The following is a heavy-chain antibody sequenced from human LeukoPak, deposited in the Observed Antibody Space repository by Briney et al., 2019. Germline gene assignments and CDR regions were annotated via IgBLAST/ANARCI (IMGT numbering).Heavy chain of an antibody. CDR2: IYTSGST. CDR1: GGSISSGSYY. D-gene: IGHD6-13*01. J-gene: IGHJ4*02. V-gene: IGHV4-61*02. CDR3: ARAEQQLAFDY. Sequence: PSQTLSLTCTVSGGSISSGSYYWSWIRQPAGKGLEWIGRIYTSGSTNYNPSLKSRVTISVDTSKNQFSLKLSSVAAADTAVYYCARAEQQLAFDYWGQGTLVTVSS.